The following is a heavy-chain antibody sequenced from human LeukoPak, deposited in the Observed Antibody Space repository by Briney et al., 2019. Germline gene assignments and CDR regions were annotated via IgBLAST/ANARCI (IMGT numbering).Heavy chain of an antibody. CDR1: GGSISSYF. V-gene: IGHV4-59*01. Sequence: SETLSLTCTVSGGSISSYFWSWIRQPPGKGLEWIGYIYYIGSTNYNPSLKSRVTISVDTSKNQFSLQLSSVTAADTAVYYCARDRDLCSSTSCNTFDYWGQGTLVTVSS. J-gene: IGHJ4*02. CDR2: IYYIGST. CDR3: ARDRDLCSSTSCNTFDY. D-gene: IGHD2-2*01.